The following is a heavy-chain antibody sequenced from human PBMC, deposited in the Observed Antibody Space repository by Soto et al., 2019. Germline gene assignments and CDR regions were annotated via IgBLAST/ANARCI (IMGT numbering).Heavy chain of an antibody. CDR2: IIPIFGTA. Sequence: ASVKVSCKASGGTFSSYAISWVRQAPGQGLEWMGGIIPIFGTANYAQKFQGRATITADESTSTAYMELSSLRSEDTAVYYCAREAPYYDFWSGPEDGFYYFDYWGQGTLVTVSS. CDR3: AREAPYYDFWSGPEDGFYYFDY. V-gene: IGHV1-69*13. D-gene: IGHD3-3*01. J-gene: IGHJ4*02. CDR1: GGTFSSYA.